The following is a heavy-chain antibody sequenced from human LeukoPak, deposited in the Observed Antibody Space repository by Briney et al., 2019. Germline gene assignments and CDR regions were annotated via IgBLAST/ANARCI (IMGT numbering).Heavy chain of an antibody. V-gene: IGHV1-18*01. Sequence: GASVKVSCKASGYTFTSYGISWVRQAPGQGLEWMGWISAYNGNTNYAQKLQGRVTMTTDTSTSTAYMELRSLRSDDTAVYYCARDFHYDILTGYYKYYYYYMDVWGEGTTVTVSS. CDR1: GYTFTSYG. J-gene: IGHJ6*03. CDR2: ISAYNGNT. CDR3: ARDFHYDILTGYYKYYYYYMDV. D-gene: IGHD3-9*01.